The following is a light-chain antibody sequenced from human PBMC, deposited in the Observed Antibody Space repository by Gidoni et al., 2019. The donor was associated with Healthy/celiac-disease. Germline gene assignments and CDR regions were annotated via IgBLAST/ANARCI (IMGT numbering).Light chain of an antibody. Sequence: QSALTQPPSASGSPGQSVTISCTGTSSDVGGYNYVPWYQQHPGKAPKLMIYEVSKRPSGVPDRFSGSKAVNTASLTVSGLQAEDEADYYCSSYAGSNNFVVFGGGTKLTVL. CDR3: SSYAGSNNFVV. CDR2: EVS. J-gene: IGLJ2*01. CDR1: SSDVGGYNY. V-gene: IGLV2-8*01.